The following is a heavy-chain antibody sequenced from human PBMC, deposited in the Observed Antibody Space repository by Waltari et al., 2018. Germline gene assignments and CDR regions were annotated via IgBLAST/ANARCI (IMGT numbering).Heavy chain of an antibody. CDR1: GFTFSSYA. J-gene: IGHJ4*02. CDR3: AKDPGAYSSGWASFDY. D-gene: IGHD6-19*01. CDR2: IYSGGST. V-gene: IGHV3-23*03. Sequence: EVQLLVSGGGLVQPGGSLRLSCAASGFTFSSYAMSWVRQAPGKGLEWVSVIYSGGSTYYADSVKGRFTISRDNSKNTLYLQMNSLRAEDTAVYYCAKDPGAYSSGWASFDYWGQGTLVTVSS.